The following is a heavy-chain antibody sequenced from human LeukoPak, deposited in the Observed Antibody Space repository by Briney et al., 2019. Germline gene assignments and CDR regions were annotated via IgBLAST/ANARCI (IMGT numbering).Heavy chain of an antibody. CDR2: IYYSGST. CDR1: GGSISSGGYY. V-gene: IGHV4-31*03. Sequence: SQTLSLTCTVSGGSISSGGYYWSWIRQHPGKGLEWIGYIYYSGSTYYNPSLKSRVTISVDTSKNQFSLKLSSVTAADTAVYYCAGHGYYYDSCGYRYWGQGTLVTVSS. CDR3: AGHGYYYDSCGYRY. J-gene: IGHJ4*02. D-gene: IGHD3-22*01.